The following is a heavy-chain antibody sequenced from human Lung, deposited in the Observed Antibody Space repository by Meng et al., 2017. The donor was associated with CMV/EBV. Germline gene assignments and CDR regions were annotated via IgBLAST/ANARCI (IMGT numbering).Heavy chain of an antibody. CDR1: GGSISSGGYY. Sequence: TLSLXXTVSGGSISSGGYYWSWIRQHPGKGLEWIGYIYYSGSTYYNPSLKSRVTISVDTSKNQFSLKLSSVTAADTAVYYCARGGEPYCGGDCSPGYVQHWGQGTLVTVSS. V-gene: IGHV4-31*03. CDR3: ARGGEPYCGGDCSPGYVQH. CDR2: IYYSGST. D-gene: IGHD2-21*01. J-gene: IGHJ1*01.